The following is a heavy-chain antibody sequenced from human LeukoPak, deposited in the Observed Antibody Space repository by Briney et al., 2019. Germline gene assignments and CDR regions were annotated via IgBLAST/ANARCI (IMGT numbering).Heavy chain of an antibody. CDR3: AKDWGEMATSSLY. CDR2: IRYDGSNK. CDR1: GFTFSSYG. D-gene: IGHD5-24*01. V-gene: IGHV3-30*02. Sequence: GGSLRLSCAASGFTFSSYGMHWVRQAPGKGLEWVAFIRYDGSNKYYADSVKGRFTISRDNSKNTLYLQMNSLRAEDTAVYYCAKDWGEMATSSLYWGQGTLVSVSS. J-gene: IGHJ4*02.